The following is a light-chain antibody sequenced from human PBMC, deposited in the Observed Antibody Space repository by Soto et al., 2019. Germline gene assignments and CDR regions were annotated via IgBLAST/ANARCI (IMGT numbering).Light chain of an antibody. CDR2: LEGSGSY. CDR1: SGHRGYI. Sequence: QLVLTQSSSASASLGSSVKLTCTLSSGHRGYIIAWHQQQPGKAPRYLMKLEGSGSYNIGSGVPDRFSGSSAGSDRYLTISHLHSDDEAYYYCATWDSNTQWVFGGGTKLTVL. J-gene: IGLJ3*02. V-gene: IGLV4-60*03. CDR3: ATWDSNTQWV.